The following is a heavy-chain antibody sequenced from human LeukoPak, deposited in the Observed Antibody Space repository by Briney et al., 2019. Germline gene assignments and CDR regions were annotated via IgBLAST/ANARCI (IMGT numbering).Heavy chain of an antibody. D-gene: IGHD1-26*01. Sequence: SETLSLTCTVSGGSISSSSYYWGWIRQPPGKGLEWIGSIYYSGSTYYNPSLKSRVTISVDTSKNQFSLKLSSVAAADTAVYYCARHRRSPWYFDYWGQGTLVTVSS. V-gene: IGHV4-39*01. CDR3: ARHRRSPWYFDY. CDR2: IYYSGST. J-gene: IGHJ4*02. CDR1: GGSISSSSYY.